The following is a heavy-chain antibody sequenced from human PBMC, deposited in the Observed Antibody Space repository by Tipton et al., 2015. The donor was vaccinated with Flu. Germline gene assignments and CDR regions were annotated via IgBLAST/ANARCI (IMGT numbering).Heavy chain of an antibody. CDR2: IYTSGST. Sequence: TLSLTCTVSGGSISSSSYYWTWIRQPAGKGLEWIGQIYTSGSTKYNPSLKSRVTMSLDTSKNQFSLKMSSVTAADTAMYHCARDYGDLNWFDPWGQGTLVTVSS. V-gene: IGHV4-61*09. D-gene: IGHD4-17*01. CDR1: GGSISSSSYY. CDR3: ARDYGDLNWFDP. J-gene: IGHJ5*02.